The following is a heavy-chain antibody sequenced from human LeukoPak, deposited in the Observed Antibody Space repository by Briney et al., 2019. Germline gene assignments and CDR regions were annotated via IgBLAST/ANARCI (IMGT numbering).Heavy chain of an antibody. CDR3: ATAYGSGSYYNEAFDI. D-gene: IGHD3-10*01. CDR1: GYTLTELS. V-gene: IGHV1-24*01. J-gene: IGHJ3*02. Sequence: ASVKVSCKVSGYTLTELSMHWVRQAPGKGLEWMGGFDPEDGETICAQKFQGRVTMTEDTSTDTAYMELSGLRSEDTAVYYCATAYGSGSYYNEAFDIWGQGTMVTVSS. CDR2: FDPEDGET.